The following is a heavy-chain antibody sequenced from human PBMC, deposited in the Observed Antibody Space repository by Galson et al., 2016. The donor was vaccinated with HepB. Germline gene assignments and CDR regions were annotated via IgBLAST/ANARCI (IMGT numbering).Heavy chain of an antibody. CDR1: GGSISTYS. Sequence: SETLSLTCSVSGGSISTYSWSWIWQPPGKGLEWIGFIYYSGNTDYNPSLKSRVTMSVDTSKNQFSLKLSSVTAADTAVYYCARARRRVVTFGGVIAPFDYWGQGTLVTVSS. V-gene: IGHV4-59*01. J-gene: IGHJ4*02. CDR3: ARARRRVVTFGGVIAPFDY. D-gene: IGHD3-16*02. CDR2: IYYSGNT.